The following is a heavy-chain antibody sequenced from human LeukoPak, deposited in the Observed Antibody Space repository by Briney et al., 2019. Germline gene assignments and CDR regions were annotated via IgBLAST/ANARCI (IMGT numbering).Heavy chain of an antibody. Sequence: SETLSLTCTVSGGSIISNHFWGWIRQPPGKGLEWIGSIYYSGITYYNTSLKSRVTMAVDTSKNQISLHLSSVTAADTAVYYCASGGATLTGDYYYYYMDVWGKGTTVTVSS. CDR3: ASGGATLTGDYYYYYMDV. D-gene: IGHD7-27*01. J-gene: IGHJ6*03. CDR1: GGSIISNHF. V-gene: IGHV4-39*01. CDR2: IYYSGIT.